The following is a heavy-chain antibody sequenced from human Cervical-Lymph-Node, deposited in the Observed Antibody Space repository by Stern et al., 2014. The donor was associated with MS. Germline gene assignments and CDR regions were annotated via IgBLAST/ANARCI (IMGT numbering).Heavy chain of an antibody. CDR2: INAGNGNT. V-gene: IGHV1-3*01. Sequence: VQLVQSGAEVKKPGASGKVSCKASGYTFTSYAMHWVRQAPGQRLEWMGWINAGNGNTKYSQKFQGRVTIPRDTPASTASRELSSLRSEDTAVYYCARGSGFGESPXXXHWGQGTLVTVSS. J-gene: IGHJ1*01. CDR3: ARGSGFGESPXXXH. D-gene: IGHD3-10*01. CDR1: GYTFTSYA.